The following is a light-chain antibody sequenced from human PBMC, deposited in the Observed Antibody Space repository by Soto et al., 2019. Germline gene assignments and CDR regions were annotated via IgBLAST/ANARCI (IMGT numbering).Light chain of an antibody. CDR1: SSNIGNNY. Sequence: QSVLTQPSSVSAAPGQKVTISCSGSSSNIGNNYVSWYQQLPGTAPKLLINDNDKRPSGISDRFSGSKSGTSATLGITGLQTGDEADYFCGTWDSGLSVVLFGGGTKVTVL. CDR3: GTWDSGLSVVL. J-gene: IGLJ2*01. V-gene: IGLV1-51*01. CDR2: DND.